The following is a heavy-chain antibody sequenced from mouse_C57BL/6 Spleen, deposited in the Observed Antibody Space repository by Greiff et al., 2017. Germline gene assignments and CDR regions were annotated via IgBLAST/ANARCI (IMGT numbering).Heavy chain of an antibody. CDR2: ISYDGSN. D-gene: IGHD4-1*01. Sequence: DVQLQESGPGLVKPSQSLSLTCSVTGYSITSGYYWNWIRQFPGNKLEWMGYISYDGSNNYNPSLKNRISITRDTSKNQFFLKLNSVTTEDTATYYCAREGKLGLDYWGQGTTLTVSS. CDR1: GYSITSGYY. CDR3: AREGKLGLDY. V-gene: IGHV3-6*01. J-gene: IGHJ2*01.